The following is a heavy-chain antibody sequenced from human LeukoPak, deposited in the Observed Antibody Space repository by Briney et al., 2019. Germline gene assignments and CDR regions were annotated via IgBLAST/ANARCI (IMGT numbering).Heavy chain of an antibody. CDR2: ISAYNGNT. D-gene: IGHD2-15*01. J-gene: IGHJ5*02. Sequence: GASMKVSCKASGYTFTSYGISWVRQAPGQGLEWMGWISAYNGNTNYAQKLQGRVTMTTDTSTSTAYMELRSLRSDDTAVYYCARYCSGGSCWRWFDPWGQGTLVTVSS. CDR3: ARYCSGGSCWRWFDP. CDR1: GYTFTSYG. V-gene: IGHV1-18*01.